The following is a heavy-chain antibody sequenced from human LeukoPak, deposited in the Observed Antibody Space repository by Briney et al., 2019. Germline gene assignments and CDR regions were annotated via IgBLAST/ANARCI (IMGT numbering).Heavy chain of an antibody. CDR1: GYTFTSYA. V-gene: IGHV1-3*01. J-gene: IGHJ4*02. CDR2: INAGNGNT. CDR3: AREWGQKGSSGWYIY. D-gene: IGHD6-19*01. Sequence: ASVNVSCKASGYTFTSYAMHWVRQAPGQRLEWMGWINAGNGNTKYSQKLQGRVTITRDTSASTAYMELSSLRSEDTAVYYCAREWGQKGSSGWYIYWGQGTLVTVSS.